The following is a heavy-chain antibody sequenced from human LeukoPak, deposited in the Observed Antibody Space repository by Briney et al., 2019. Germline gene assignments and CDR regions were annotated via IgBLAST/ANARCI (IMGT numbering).Heavy chain of an antibody. CDR1: GDSISNYY. CDR2: IYYSGST. Sequence: PSETLSLTCTVSGDSISNYYWSWIRQPPGKGLEWIWYIYYSGSTNYNPSLKSRVTISVDTSKNQFSLKLSSVTAADTAVYYCARDRGGNYQYYFDYWGQGTLVTVSS. D-gene: IGHD4-23*01. J-gene: IGHJ4*02. CDR3: ARDRGGNYQYYFDY. V-gene: IGHV4-59*01.